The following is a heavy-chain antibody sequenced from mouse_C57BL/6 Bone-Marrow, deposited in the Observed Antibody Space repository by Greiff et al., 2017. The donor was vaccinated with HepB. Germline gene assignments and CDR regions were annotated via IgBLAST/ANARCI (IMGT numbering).Heavy chain of an antibody. V-gene: IGHV1-69*01. D-gene: IGHD1-1*01. Sequence: QVQLQQPGAELVMPGASVKLSCKASGYTFTSYWMHWVKQRPGQGLEWIGEIDPSDSYTNYNQKFKGKSTLTVDKSSSTAYMQLSSLTSEDSAVYYCARGYYGSSPLFAYWGQGTTLTVSS. CDR1: GYTFTSYW. CDR2: IDPSDSYT. CDR3: ARGYYGSSPLFAY. J-gene: IGHJ2*01.